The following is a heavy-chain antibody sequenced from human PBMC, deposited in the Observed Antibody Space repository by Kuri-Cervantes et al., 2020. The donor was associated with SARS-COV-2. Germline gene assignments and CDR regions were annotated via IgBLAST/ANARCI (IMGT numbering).Heavy chain of an antibody. Sequence: GESLKISCAASGFTFSNAWMSWVRQAPGKGLEWLANIKQDGSEKYYVDSVKGRFTISRDNAKNSLYLDMNSLRAEDTAIYYCARALKPVNQWGPGTLVTVSS. CDR2: IKQDGSEK. D-gene: IGHD4-17*01. J-gene: IGHJ4*02. CDR1: GFTFSNAW. V-gene: IGHV3-7*01. CDR3: ARALKPVNQ.